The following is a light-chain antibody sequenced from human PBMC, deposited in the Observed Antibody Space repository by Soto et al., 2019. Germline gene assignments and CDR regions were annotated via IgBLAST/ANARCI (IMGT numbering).Light chain of an antibody. J-gene: IGLJ1*01. CDR3: CSYAGSRTYV. V-gene: IGLV2-23*02. Sequence: QSALTQPASVSGSPGQSITISCTGTSSDVGSYNLVSWYQQHPGKAPKLMIYEVSKRPSGGSNRYSGSKSGNTASRTISGLQAEDEADYYCCSYAGSRTYVFGTATKLTVL. CDR2: EVS. CDR1: SSDVGSYNL.